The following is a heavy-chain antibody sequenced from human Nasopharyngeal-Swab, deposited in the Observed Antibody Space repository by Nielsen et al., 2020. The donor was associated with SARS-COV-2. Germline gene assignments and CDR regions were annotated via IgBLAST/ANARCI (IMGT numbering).Heavy chain of an antibody. D-gene: IGHD1-1*01. J-gene: IGHJ4*02. CDR2: IYRLGGT. CDR1: GGSISSGDYY. V-gene: IGHV4-31*03. Sequence: SETLSLTCTVSGGSISSGDYYCSWIRKLPVNGLEWIGYIYRLGGTSYNPSLKSRVTISLDASNNQFSLRLSSVTAADTAMFYCARGTPFDYWGQGILVTVSS. CDR3: ARGTPFDY.